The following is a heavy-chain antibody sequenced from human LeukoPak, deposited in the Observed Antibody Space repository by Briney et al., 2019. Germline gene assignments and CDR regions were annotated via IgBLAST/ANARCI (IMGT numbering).Heavy chain of an antibody. D-gene: IGHD6-19*01. Sequence: ASVTVSCTASGYTFTSYGISWVRQAPGQGLEWMGWISAYNGNTNYAQKLQGRVTMTTDTSTSTAYMELRSLRSDDTAVYYCARAIIAVADFDYWGQGTLVTVSS. CDR3: ARAIIAVADFDY. V-gene: IGHV1-18*01. CDR2: ISAYNGNT. CDR1: GYTFTSYG. J-gene: IGHJ4*02.